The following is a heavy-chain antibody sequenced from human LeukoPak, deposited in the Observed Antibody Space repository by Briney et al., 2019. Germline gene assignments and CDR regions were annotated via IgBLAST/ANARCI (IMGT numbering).Heavy chain of an antibody. Sequence: GGPLRLSCAASGFTFSSYSMNWLRQAPGKALEWVSSISSSSSYIYYADSVKGRFTISRDNAKNSLYLQMNSLRAEDTAVYYCARDLKAARPYFDYWGQGTLVTVSS. CDR3: ARDLKAARPYFDY. J-gene: IGHJ4*02. CDR2: ISSSSSYI. D-gene: IGHD6-6*01. CDR1: GFTFSSYS. V-gene: IGHV3-21*01.